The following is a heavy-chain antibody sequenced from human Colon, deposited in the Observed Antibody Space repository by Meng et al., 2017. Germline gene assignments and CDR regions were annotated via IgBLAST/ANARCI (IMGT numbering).Heavy chain of an antibody. CDR3: ARDWGDVRGGFDF. D-gene: IGHD3-10*02. V-gene: IGHV6-1*01. J-gene: IGHJ4*02. Sequence: HVQLPPSGPGLVKPSPTLSLTCAISGDSVSSNSAAWNWIRQSPSRGLEWLGRTYYRSKYYNDYALSVKSRITINPDTSKNQFSLQLNSVTPEDTAIYYCARDWGDVRGGFDFWGQGTLVTVSS. CDR1: GDSVSSNSAA. CDR2: TYYRSKYYN.